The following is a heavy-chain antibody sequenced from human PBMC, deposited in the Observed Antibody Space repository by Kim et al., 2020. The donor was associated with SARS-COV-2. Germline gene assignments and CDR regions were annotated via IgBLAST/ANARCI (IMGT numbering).Heavy chain of an antibody. Sequence: ASVKVSCKASGYTFTHYAINWVRQAPGQGLEWMGWINTNTGNPTYAQGFTGRFVFSLDTSVSTAYLQISSLKAEDTAVYYCARDNPGTVTTRAFDIWGQGTWATASS. V-gene: IGHV7-4-1*02. CDR2: INTNTGNP. J-gene: IGHJ3*02. D-gene: IGHD4-17*01. CDR3: ARDNPGTVTTRAFDI. CDR1: GYTFTHYA.